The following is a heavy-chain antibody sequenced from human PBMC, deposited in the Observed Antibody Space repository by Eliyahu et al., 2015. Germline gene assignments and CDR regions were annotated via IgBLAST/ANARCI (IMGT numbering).Heavy chain of an antibody. CDR2: ISGSGGST. Sequence: EVQLLESGGGLVQPGGSLXLSCSASGFTFSSYAMXWVRQAPGKGLEWISTISGSGGSTYYADSVKGRFTISXDNSKNTLYLQMNSLRAEDTAVYYCAKYYDSSGYYYVDYWGQGTLVTVSS. CDR1: GFTFSSYA. CDR3: AKYYDSSGYYYVDY. V-gene: IGHV3-23*01. D-gene: IGHD3-22*01. J-gene: IGHJ4*02.